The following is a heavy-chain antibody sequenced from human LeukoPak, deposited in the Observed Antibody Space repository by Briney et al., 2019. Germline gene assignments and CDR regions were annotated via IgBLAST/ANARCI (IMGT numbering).Heavy chain of an antibody. Sequence: PSETLSLTCTVSGGSISSYYWSWIRQPAGKGLEWIGRIYTSGSTNYNPSLKSRGTMSVDTSKNQFSLKLSSVTAADTAVYYCARDLGYCSSTSCRRDYYMDVWGKGTTVTVSS. V-gene: IGHV4-4*07. D-gene: IGHD2-2*01. J-gene: IGHJ6*03. CDR2: IYTSGST. CDR3: ARDLGYCSSTSCRRDYYMDV. CDR1: GGSISSYY.